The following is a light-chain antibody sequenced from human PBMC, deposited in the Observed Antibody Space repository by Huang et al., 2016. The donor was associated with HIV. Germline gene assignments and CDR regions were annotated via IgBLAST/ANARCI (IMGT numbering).Light chain of an antibody. CDR3: MQALQTPRT. J-gene: IGKJ1*01. Sequence: DIVMTQSPLSLPVTPGEPASISCRSSQSLLHSNGYNYLDWYLQKPGQSPQLLIYLGSNRAAGVPDRFSSSGSGTDFTLKISRVEAEDVGVYYCMQALQTPRTFGHGTKVEIK. CDR1: QSLLHSNGYNY. V-gene: IGKV2-28*01. CDR2: LGS.